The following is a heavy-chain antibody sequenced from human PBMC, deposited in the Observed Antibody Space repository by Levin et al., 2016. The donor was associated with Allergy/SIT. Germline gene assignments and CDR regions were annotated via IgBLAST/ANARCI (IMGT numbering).Heavy chain of an antibody. CDR3: AKETYSSGWYAPRAVDY. Sequence: VRQAPGKGLEWVAVISYDGSSKYYADSVKGRFTISRDNSKNTLYLQMNSLRAEDTAVYYCAKETYSSGWYAPRAVDYWGQGTLVTVSS. J-gene: IGHJ4*02. D-gene: IGHD6-19*01. CDR2: ISYDGSSK. V-gene: IGHV3-30*18.